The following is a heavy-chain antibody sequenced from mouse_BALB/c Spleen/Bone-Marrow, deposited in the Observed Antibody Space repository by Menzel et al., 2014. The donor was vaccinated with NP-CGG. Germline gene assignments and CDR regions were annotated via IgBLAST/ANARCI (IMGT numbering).Heavy chain of an antibody. CDR3: TRERETRYAMDY. Sequence: EVKLVESGGGLVKPGGSLKLSCAASGFNFSSYTMSWVSQTPEKRLEWVATISSGGSYTYYPDSVKGRFNISRDNAKNTLYLQMSSLKSEDTAMYYCTRERETRYAMDYWGQGTSVTVSS. V-gene: IGHV5-6-4*01. CDR1: GFNFSSYT. CDR2: ISSGGSYT. J-gene: IGHJ4*01.